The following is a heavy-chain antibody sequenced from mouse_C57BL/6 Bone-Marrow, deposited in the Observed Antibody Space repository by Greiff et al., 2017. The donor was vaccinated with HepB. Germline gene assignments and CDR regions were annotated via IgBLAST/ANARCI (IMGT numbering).Heavy chain of an antibody. V-gene: IGHV5-6*01. CDR2: ISSGGSYT. D-gene: IGHD1-1*01. CDR1: GFTFSSYG. J-gene: IGHJ3*01. CDR3: ARLDYGSSWDWFAY. Sequence: EVQRVESGGDLVKPGGSLKLSCAASGFTFSSYGMSWVRQTPDKRLEWVATISSGGSYTYYPDSVKGRFTISRDNAKNTLYLQMSRLKSEDTAMYYCARLDYGSSWDWFAYWGQGTLVTVSA.